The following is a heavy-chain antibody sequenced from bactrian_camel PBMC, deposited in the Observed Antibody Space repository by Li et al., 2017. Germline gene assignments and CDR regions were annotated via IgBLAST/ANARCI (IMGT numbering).Heavy chain of an antibody. CDR2: IATRGGST. CDR3: ANRDYWPEAFVF. V-gene: IGHV3S1*01. CDR1: TFSSYW. D-gene: IGHD3*01. J-gene: IGHJ4*01. Sequence: QVQLVESGGGLVQPGGSLRFTFSSYWMYWVRQAPGKGLEWVSTIATRGGSTYYGDSVKGRFTISRDNAKNTVCLQLNSLKVEDMAMYYCANRDYWPEAFVFWGQGTQVTVS.